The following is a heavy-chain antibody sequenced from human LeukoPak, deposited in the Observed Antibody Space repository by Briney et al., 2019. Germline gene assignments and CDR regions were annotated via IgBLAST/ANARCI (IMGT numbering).Heavy chain of an antibody. CDR2: IQYSGSL. CDR1: GGSMSSSTYY. Sequence: SEPLSLTCTVSGGSMSSSTYYWARIRQPPGRGLEWIGTIQYSGSLYYNPSLKSRVSISADTSKNQFSLKLSSVTAADTAVYYCARLVGAATDPFDYWGEGTLVTVSS. J-gene: IGHJ4*02. CDR3: ARLVGAATDPFDY. V-gene: IGHV4-39*01. D-gene: IGHD2-15*01.